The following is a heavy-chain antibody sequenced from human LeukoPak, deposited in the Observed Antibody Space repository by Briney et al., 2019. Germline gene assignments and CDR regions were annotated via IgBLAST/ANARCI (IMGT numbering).Heavy chain of an antibody. V-gene: IGHV7-4-1*02. J-gene: IGHJ4*02. CDR1: GYTFTSYA. CDR3: ARAGGYYYDSSAQAAYFDY. Sequence: GASVKVSCKASGYTFTSYAMNWVRQAPGQGLEWMGWINTNTGNPTYAQGFAGRFVFSLDTSVSTAYLQISSLKAEDTAVYYCARAGGYYYDSSAQAAYFDYWGQGTLVTVSS. CDR2: INTNTGNP. D-gene: IGHD3-22*01.